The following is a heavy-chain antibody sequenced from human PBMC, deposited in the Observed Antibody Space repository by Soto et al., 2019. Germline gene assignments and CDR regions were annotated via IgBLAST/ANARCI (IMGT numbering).Heavy chain of an antibody. CDR2: ISSNSAYI. Sequence: WGSLRLSCAASGFTFLSFTINFFRHSPLKGLEWVSTISSNSAYIYYTDALRGRFTISRDNAKNSLRLQMNSLRAEDTAVYYCTRDASRDSSARGWFDPWGPRTLVTVSS. V-gene: IGHV3-21*01. J-gene: IGHJ5*02. D-gene: IGHD6-13*01. CDR1: GFTFLSFT. CDR3: TRDASRDSSARGWFDP.